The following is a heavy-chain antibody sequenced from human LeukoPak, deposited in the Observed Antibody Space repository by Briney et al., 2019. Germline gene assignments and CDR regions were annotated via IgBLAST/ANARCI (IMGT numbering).Heavy chain of an antibody. D-gene: IGHD2-15*01. CDR1: GGSISSYY. CDR3: ARQGPRARGYCSGGSCYFDY. V-gene: IGHV4-59*08. J-gene: IGHJ4*02. CDR2: IYYSGST. Sequence: SETLSLTCTVSGGSISSYYWSWIRQPPGKGLEWIGYIYYSGSTNYNPSLKSRVTISVDTSKNQFSLKLSSVTAADTAVYYCARQGPRARGYCSGGSCYFDYWGQGTLVTVSS.